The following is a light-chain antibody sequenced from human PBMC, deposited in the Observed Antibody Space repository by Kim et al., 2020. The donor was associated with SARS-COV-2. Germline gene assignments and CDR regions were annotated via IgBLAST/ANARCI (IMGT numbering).Light chain of an antibody. Sequence: EIVLTQSPGTLSLSPGERATLSCRASQSVSSSYLAWYQQKPGQAPRLLIYGASSRATGIPDRFSGSGSGTDFTVTISRLEPEDFAVYFCQQYGSSPQTFGQGTKLEI. CDR1: QSVSSSY. V-gene: IGKV3-20*01. J-gene: IGKJ2*01. CDR3: QQYGSSPQT. CDR2: GAS.